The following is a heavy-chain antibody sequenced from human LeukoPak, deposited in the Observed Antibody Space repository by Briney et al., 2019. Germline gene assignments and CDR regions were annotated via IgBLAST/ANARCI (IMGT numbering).Heavy chain of an antibody. Sequence: KTSETLSLTCTVSGASISSYYWSWIRQPPGKGLEWIGYIYSSGSTDYNPSLKSRVTISVDTSKNQFSLKLSSVTAADTAVYYCARGGSGNSGYWGQGTLVTVSS. CDR1: GASISSYY. CDR2: IYSSGST. V-gene: IGHV4-59*01. J-gene: IGHJ4*02. CDR3: ARGGSGNSGY. D-gene: IGHD2-15*01.